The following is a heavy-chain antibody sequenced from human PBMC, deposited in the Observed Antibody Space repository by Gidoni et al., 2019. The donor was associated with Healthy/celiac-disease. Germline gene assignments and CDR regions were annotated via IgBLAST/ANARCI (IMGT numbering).Heavy chain of an antibody. V-gene: IGHV1-2*02. Sequence: QVQLVQSGAEVKKPGASLKVSCQASGYTFTGYYMHWVRQAPGQGLEWMGWINPNSGGTNYAKKFQGRVTMTRDTSISTAYMELSRLRSDDTAVYYCAQDLRDYSGNWGYWGQGTLVTVSS. CDR1: GYTFTGYY. D-gene: IGHD4-4*01. CDR2: INPNSGGT. J-gene: IGHJ4*02. CDR3: AQDLRDYSGNWGY.